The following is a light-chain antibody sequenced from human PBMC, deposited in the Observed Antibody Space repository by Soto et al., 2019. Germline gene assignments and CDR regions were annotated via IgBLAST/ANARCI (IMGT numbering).Light chain of an antibody. CDR3: QQYDDTPLT. Sequence: DIVMTQSPDSLAVSLGERATINCKSSQSVLYSSNNNKYLAWYQQRPGQPPQLLIYWASTRESGVPDRFSGSGSGTDFTLTISSLQAEDVAVYYCQQYDDTPLTFGGGTRVEIK. CDR1: QSVLYSSNNNKY. J-gene: IGKJ4*01. CDR2: WAS. V-gene: IGKV4-1*01.